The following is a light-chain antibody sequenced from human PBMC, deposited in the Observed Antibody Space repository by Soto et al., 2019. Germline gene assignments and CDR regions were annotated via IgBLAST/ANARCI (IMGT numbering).Light chain of an antibody. J-gene: IGKJ1*01. Sequence: DIQMTQSPPSLSASVGDRVTVTCRASQSITTYLNWYQQKPGRAPKLLIYGESSLQSGVQSRFSGSGSGTDFTLTITSLQPEDFATYICQQSYGTPWTFGQGTQVEIK. CDR2: GES. CDR3: QQSYGTPWT. V-gene: IGKV1-39*01. CDR1: QSITTY.